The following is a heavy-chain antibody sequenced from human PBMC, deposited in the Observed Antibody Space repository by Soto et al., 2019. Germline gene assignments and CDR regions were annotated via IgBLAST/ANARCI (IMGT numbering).Heavy chain of an antibody. V-gene: IGHV2-5*02. CDR1: GFSLSTSGVG. Sequence: QITLKESGPTLVKPTQTLTLTCTFSGFSLSTSGVGVGWIRQPPGKALEWLALIYWDDDKRYSPSLKSRLTITKDTSKNQVVRTMTNMDPVDTATYYCAHRRFTRSGPLFDPWGQGTLVTVSS. CDR2: IYWDDDK. J-gene: IGHJ5*02. CDR3: AHRRFTRSGPLFDP. D-gene: IGHD3-3*01.